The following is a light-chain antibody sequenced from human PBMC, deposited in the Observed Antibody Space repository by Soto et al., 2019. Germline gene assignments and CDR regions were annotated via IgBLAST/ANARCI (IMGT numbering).Light chain of an antibody. Sequence: EIGLTQSPGTLSLSPGERAPLSCRASQSVSTSYLAWYQQKPGQAPRLLIYGASSRATGIPDRFSGSGSGTDFTLTISRLEPEDFAVYYCQQYGSSLVTFGQGTRLEIK. CDR2: GAS. V-gene: IGKV3-20*01. CDR3: QQYGSSLVT. J-gene: IGKJ5*01. CDR1: QSVSTSY.